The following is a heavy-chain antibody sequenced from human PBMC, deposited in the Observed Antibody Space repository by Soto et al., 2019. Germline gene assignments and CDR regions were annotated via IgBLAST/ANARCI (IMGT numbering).Heavy chain of an antibody. J-gene: IGHJ4*02. D-gene: IGHD3-22*01. Sequence: QVQLVQSGAEVKKPGASVKVSCKASGYTFTSYGISWVRQAPGQGLEWMGWISAYNGNTNYAQKLQGRVTMTTDTSTSTAYMELRGLRSDDTAVYYCASRSYYYDSSGPSYYFDYWGQGTLVTVSS. V-gene: IGHV1-18*01. CDR1: GYTFTSYG. CDR3: ASRSYYYDSSGPSYYFDY. CDR2: ISAYNGNT.